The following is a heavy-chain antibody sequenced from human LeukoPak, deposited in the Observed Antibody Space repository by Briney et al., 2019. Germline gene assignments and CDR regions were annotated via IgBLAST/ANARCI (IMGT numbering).Heavy chain of an antibody. J-gene: IGHJ4*02. CDR2: ISYDGSNK. CDR1: GFTFSSYG. Sequence: PGGSLRLSCAASGFTFSSYGMHWVRQAPGKGLEWVAVISYDGSNKYYADSVKGRFTISRDNSKNTLYLQMNSLRAEDTAVYYRAKDQGKLHFDYWGQGTLVTVSS. V-gene: IGHV3-30*18. CDR3: AKDQGKLHFDY. D-gene: IGHD1-26*01.